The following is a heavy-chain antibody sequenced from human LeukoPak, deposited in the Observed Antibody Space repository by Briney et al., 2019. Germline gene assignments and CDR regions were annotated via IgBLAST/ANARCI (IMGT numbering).Heavy chain of an antibody. CDR1: GGSISSYY. Sequence: SETLSLTCTVSGGSISSYYWSWIRQPPGKGLEWIGYIYYSGSTNYNPSLKSRVTISVNTSKNQFSLKLSSVTAADTAVYYCARLTYSRDYWGQGTLVTVSS. D-gene: IGHD6-13*01. V-gene: IGHV4-59*08. J-gene: IGHJ4*02. CDR3: ARLTYSRDY. CDR2: IYYSGST.